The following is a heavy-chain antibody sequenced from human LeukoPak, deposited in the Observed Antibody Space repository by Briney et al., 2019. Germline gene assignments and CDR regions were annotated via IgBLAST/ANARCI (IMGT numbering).Heavy chain of an antibody. Sequence: SETLSLTCNVSGASISSNYWSWIRQPPGKGLEWIGYIYHSRNTNYSPSLESRVTMSVDESKNQFSLRVHFVSAADTAVYYCASTRRAAVAGRFDSWGQGTLVTVSS. J-gene: IGHJ4*02. CDR3: ASTRRAAVAGRFDS. CDR2: IYHSRNT. CDR1: GASISSNY. D-gene: IGHD6-19*01. V-gene: IGHV4-4*09.